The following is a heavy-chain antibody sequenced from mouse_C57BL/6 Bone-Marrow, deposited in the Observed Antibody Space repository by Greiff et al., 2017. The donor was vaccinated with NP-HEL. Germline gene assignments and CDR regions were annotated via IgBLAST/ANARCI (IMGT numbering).Heavy chain of an antibody. CDR3: ARGGYYYGSYWYFDV. V-gene: IGHV1-19*01. J-gene: IGHJ1*03. CDR2: INPYNGGT. D-gene: IGHD1-1*01. CDR1: GYTFTDYY. Sequence: VQLQQSGPVLVKPGASVKMSCKASGYTFTDYYMNWVKQSHGKSLEWIGVINPYNGGTSYNQKFKGKATLTVDKSSSTAYMELNSLTSEDSAVYYCARGGYYYGSYWYFDVWGTGTMVTVSS.